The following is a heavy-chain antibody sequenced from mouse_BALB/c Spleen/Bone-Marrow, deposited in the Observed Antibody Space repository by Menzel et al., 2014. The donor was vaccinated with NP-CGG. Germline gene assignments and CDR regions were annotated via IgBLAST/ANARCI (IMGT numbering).Heavy chain of an antibody. CDR1: GYSFTNYY. J-gene: IGHJ2*01. CDR2: IYPGQDRT. Sequence: QVQLQQSGPELVKSGASVKMSCKASGYSFTNYYMHWVRQRPGQGLEWIGWIYPGQDRTQYNEKFKGKTTLTADKSSSTAYMLLSSLTSEDSAIYFCASDYEYWLDFWGQGTTLTVSS. CDR3: ASDYEYWLDF. D-gene: IGHD2-4*01. V-gene: IGHV1S56*01.